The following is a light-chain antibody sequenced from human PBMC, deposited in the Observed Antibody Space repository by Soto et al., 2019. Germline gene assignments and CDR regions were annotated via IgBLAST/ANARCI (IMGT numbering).Light chain of an antibody. CDR2: AAS. CDR1: QSISSW. V-gene: IGKV1-9*01. Sequence: DIHMTQSPSSLSASVGDRVAIAWRASQSISSWLAWYQQKPGKAPKLLIYAASTLQSGVPLSFSGSGSGTSFTLTISSLQPEDFATYYCQQLLSYPITFGQGTRLEIK. J-gene: IGKJ5*01. CDR3: QQLLSYPIT.